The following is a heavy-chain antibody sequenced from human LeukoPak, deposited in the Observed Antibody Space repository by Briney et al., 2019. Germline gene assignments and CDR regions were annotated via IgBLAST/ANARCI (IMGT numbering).Heavy chain of an antibody. V-gene: IGHV1-8*01. CDR3: ARGAYYYDSSGPPAGY. CDR2: MNPNSGNT. D-gene: IGHD3-22*01. CDR1: GYTFTSYD. J-gene: IGHJ4*02. Sequence: ASVKVSCKASGYTFTSYDINWVRQATGQGLGWMGWMNPNSGNTGYAQKFQGRVTMTRNTSISTAYMELSSLRSEDTAVYYCARGAYYYDSSGPPAGYWGQGTLVTVSS.